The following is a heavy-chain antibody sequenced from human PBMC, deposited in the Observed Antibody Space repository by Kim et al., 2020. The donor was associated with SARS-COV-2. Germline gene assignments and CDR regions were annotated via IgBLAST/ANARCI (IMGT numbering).Heavy chain of an antibody. CDR2: INADTGDT. CDR1: GYTFTTYG. J-gene: IGHJ5*02. D-gene: IGHD3-10*01. CDR3: ARDLRLHGSGINWFDP. Sequence: ASVKVSCKAPGYTFTTYGIHWVRQAPGQRLEWMGWINADTGDTQYTQKLQDRVTITRDTSANTVYLDLRSLRSEDTAVYYCARDLRLHGSGINWFDPWGQGTLVIVSS. V-gene: IGHV1-3*01.